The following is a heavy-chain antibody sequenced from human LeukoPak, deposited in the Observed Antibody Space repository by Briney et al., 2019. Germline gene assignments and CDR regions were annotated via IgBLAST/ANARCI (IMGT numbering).Heavy chain of an antibody. V-gene: IGHV3-23*01. J-gene: IGHJ4*02. CDR2: VSGSGGIT. CDR3: AKTTAGNSSGRYPGWPVDY. CDR1: GFTFNSYA. D-gene: IGHD6-19*01. Sequence: PGGSLRLSCAASGFTFNSYAMTWVRHAPGKGLEWVSHVSGSGGITYYADSVKGRFTISRDNSKNTLYLQMNSLRAEDTAVYYCAKTTAGNSSGRYPGWPVDYWGQGTLVTVSS.